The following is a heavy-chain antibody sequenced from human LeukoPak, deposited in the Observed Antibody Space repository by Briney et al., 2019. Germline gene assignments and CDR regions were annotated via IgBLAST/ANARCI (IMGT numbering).Heavy chain of an antibody. J-gene: IGHJ4*02. V-gene: IGHV4-4*07. CDR1: GDSISSYY. D-gene: IGHD6-19*01. CDR3: ARAWQWLPLDY. CDR2: ISTSGST. Sequence: SETLSLTCTVSGDSISSYYWSWIRQPAGKGLEWIGRISTSGSTNYNPSLKSRVTMSVDTSKNQFSLKLSSVTAADTAVHYCARAWQWLPLDYWGQGTLVTVSS.